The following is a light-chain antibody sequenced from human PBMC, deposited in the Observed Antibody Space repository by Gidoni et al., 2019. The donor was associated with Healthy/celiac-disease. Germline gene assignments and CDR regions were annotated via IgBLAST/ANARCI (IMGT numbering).Light chain of an antibody. CDR3: AAWDDSLNAWV. CDR1: SSNIGSNT. Sequence: QSVLTQPPSASGTPGQRVTISCSGSSSNIGSNTVNWYQQLPGTAPTLLIYRNNQRPSGVPDRFSGSKSVTSASLAISGLQSEDEADYYCAAWDDSLNAWVFGGGTKLTVL. V-gene: IGLV1-44*01. CDR2: RNN. J-gene: IGLJ3*02.